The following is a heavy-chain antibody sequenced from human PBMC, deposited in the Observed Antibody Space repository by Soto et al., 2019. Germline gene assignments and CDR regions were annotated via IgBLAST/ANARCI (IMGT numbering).Heavy chain of an antibody. CDR3: TRHAEVPKFQYGLDL. D-gene: IGHD2-2*01. CDR2: IHYGGTT. J-gene: IGHJ6*02. V-gene: IGHV4-59*02. CDR1: GGSVTGYY. Sequence: PSETLSLTCTVSGGSVTGYYWSWVRQPPGKGLEWLGYIHYGGTTMYNPSAKRRITISVDTPRNQFSLRLYSLTAADTAVYYCTRHAEVPKFQYGLDLWGPGITVTVSS.